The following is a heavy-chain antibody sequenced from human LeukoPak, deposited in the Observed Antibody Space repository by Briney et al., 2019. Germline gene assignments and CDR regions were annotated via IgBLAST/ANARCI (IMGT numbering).Heavy chain of an antibody. Sequence: GGSLRLSCAASGFTFSSYGMSWVRQAPGKGLEWVSAISGSSGSTIYYADSVKGRFTISRDNAKNSLYLQMNSLRAEDTAVYYCARESKVLLWFGESDGPDYWGQGTLVTVSS. CDR3: ARESKVLLWFGESDGPDY. CDR1: GFTFSSYG. J-gene: IGHJ4*02. V-gene: IGHV3-48*04. CDR2: ISGSSGSTI. D-gene: IGHD3-10*01.